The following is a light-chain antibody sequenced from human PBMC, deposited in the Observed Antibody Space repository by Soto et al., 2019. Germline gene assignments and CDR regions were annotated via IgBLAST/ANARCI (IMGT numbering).Light chain of an antibody. J-gene: IGKJ3*01. V-gene: IGKV4-1*01. Sequence: DIVMTQSPDSLAVPLGERATINCKSSQSVLYSSNNKNYLGWYQKQPGQPSKLLIYWASTRESGVPNRFSGSGSGTDFTLTISSLQAEDVEVYYCQQYYSTPFTFAPGTKVDI. CDR2: WAS. CDR3: QQYYSTPFT. CDR1: QSVLYSSNNKNY.